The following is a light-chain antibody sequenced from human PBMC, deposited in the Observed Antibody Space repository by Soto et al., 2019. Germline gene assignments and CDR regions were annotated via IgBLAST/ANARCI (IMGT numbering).Light chain of an antibody. CDR2: AVS. V-gene: IGKV1-17*03. J-gene: IGKJ1*01. CDR1: QDISHY. Sequence: DIQVTQSPSAMSASVGDRVTITCRAGQDISHYLAWFQQKPGKVPKRLIFAVSNLESGVPSRFRGSGSGTEFTLTITSLQPEDFATYYCLQHNSYPWTFGQGTKVDIK. CDR3: LQHNSYPWT.